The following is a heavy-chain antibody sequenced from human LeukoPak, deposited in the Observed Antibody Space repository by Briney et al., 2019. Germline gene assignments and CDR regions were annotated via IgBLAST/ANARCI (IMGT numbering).Heavy chain of an antibody. Sequence: PGGSLRLSCAASGFTFNYYAMNWVRQAPGKGLEWVSAILGGGDTTSYPDSVKGRFTISRDNSKNTLYLQMNNLRAEDTAVYYCAKDLVSQRGVGSSEKVDYWGQGTLVTVSS. D-gene: IGHD3-10*01. CDR3: AKDLVSQRGVGSSEKVDY. CDR1: GFTFNYYA. CDR2: ILGGGDTT. J-gene: IGHJ4*02. V-gene: IGHV3-23*01.